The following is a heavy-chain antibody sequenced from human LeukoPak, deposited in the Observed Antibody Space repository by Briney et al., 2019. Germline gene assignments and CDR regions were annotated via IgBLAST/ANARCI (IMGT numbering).Heavy chain of an antibody. J-gene: IGHJ4*02. Sequence: GGSLRLPRAASGFTYSSYAQSWVSQAPGKGLEWVSAISGSGGSTYYADSVKGRFTISRDNSKNTLYLQMNSLRAEDTAVYYCAKEGEWELLTHDYWGQGTVVPVSS. CDR3: AKEGEWELLTHDY. CDR2: ISGSGGST. D-gene: IGHD1-26*01. V-gene: IGHV3-23*01. CDR1: GFTYSSYA.